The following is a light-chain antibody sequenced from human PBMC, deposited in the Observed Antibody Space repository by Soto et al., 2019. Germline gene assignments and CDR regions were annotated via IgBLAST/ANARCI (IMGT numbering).Light chain of an antibody. CDR1: SSDIGAYNY. CDR3: CSYAGSSRV. V-gene: IGLV2-11*01. CDR2: DVT. Sequence: QSALTQPRSVSGSPGQSVTISCTGTSSDIGAYNYVSWYQHHPGKAPNRIIYDVTKRPSGVPDRFSGSKSGNTASLTISGLQAEFEADYYCCSYAGSSRVFGGGTQLTVL. J-gene: IGLJ3*02.